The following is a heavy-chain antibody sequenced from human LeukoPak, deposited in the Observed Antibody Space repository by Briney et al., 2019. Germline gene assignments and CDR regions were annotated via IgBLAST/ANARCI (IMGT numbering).Heavy chain of an antibody. CDR3: ARGGPRGYSLHQLISFDY. V-gene: IGHV4-34*01. CDR1: GGSFSGYY. CDR2: INHSGST. J-gene: IGHJ4*02. D-gene: IGHD6-25*01. Sequence: PSETLSLTCAVYGGSFSGYYWSWIRQPPGKGLEWIGEINHSGSTNYNPSLESRVTISVDTSKNQFSLKLSSVTAADTAVYYCARGGPRGYSLHQLISFDYWGQGTLVTVSS.